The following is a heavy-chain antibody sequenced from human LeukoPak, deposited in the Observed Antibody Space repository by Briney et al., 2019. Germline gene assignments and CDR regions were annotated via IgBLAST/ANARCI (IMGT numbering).Heavy chain of an antibody. V-gene: IGHV3-9*01. Sequence: PGRSLRLSCAASGFTFDDYAMHWVRQAPGKGLEWVSNISWNSGSIGYADSVKGRFTISRDNAKNSLYLQMNGLRVEDTALYYCAKDTTRYGDSDAFDIWGQGTMVTVSS. D-gene: IGHD4-17*01. J-gene: IGHJ3*02. CDR2: ISWNSGSI. CDR1: GFTFDDYA. CDR3: AKDTTRYGDSDAFDI.